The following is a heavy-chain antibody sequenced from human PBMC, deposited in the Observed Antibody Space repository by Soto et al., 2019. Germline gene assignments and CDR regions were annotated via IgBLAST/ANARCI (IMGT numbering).Heavy chain of an antibody. V-gene: IGHV3-74*01. CDR3: ARIHDYGDYLWG. D-gene: IGHD4-17*01. Sequence: GGSLRLSCAASGFTFSSYWMHWVRQAPGKGLVWVSRINSDGSSTSYADSVKGRFTISRDNAKNTLYLQMNGLRAEDTAVYYCARIHDYGDYLWGWGQGTLVTVSS. J-gene: IGHJ4*02. CDR2: INSDGSST. CDR1: GFTFSSYW.